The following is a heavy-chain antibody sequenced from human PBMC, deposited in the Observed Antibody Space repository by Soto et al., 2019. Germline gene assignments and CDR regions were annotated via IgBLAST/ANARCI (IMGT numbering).Heavy chain of an antibody. CDR1: GFTFSSYS. D-gene: IGHD5-12*01. V-gene: IGHV3-21*01. J-gene: IGHJ4*02. CDR2: ISSSSVYI. Sequence: GSLRLSCAASGFTFSSYSMNWVRQAPGKGLEWVSSISSSSVYIYYADSVKGRFTISRDNAKNSLYLQMNSLRAEDTAVYYCARDSGWLQAFDYWGQGTLVTVSS. CDR3: ARDSGWLQAFDY.